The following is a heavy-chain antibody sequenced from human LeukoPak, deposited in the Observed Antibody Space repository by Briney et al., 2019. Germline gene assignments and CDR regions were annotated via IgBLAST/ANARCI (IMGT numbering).Heavy chain of an antibody. D-gene: IGHD3-22*01. J-gene: IGHJ4*02. Sequence: ASVKVSCKASGGTFSSYAISWVRQAPGQGLEWMGWVNPNSGNTGYAQKFQGRVTMTRNTSISTAYMELSSLRSEDTAVYYCARASRDYYDSSGYYGGKPDYWGQGTLVTVSS. V-gene: IGHV1-8*02. CDR1: GGTFSSYA. CDR3: ARASRDYYDSSGYYGGKPDY. CDR2: VNPNSGNT.